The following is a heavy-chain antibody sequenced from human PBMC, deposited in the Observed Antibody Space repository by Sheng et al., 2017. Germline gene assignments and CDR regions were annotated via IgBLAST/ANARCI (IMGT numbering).Heavy chain of an antibody. CDR2: IYRDGHT. CDR3: ASDLHGYNWSLDY. Sequence: EVQLVESGGGLVQPGGSLRLSCAASGLTVSSIYMSWVRQAPGKGLQWVSLIYRDGHTFYADSVKGRFTISRDNSKNTLYLQMNSLRPEDTAVYYCASDLHGYNWSLDYWGQGDLVSVSS. V-gene: IGHV3-66*02. J-gene: IGHJ4*02. D-gene: IGHD5-12*01. CDR1: GLTVSSIY.